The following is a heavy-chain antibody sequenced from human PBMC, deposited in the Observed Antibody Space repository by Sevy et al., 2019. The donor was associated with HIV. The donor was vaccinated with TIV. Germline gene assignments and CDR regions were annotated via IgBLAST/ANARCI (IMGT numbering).Heavy chain of an antibody. D-gene: IGHD6-6*01. CDR2: ISYDGSNK. CDR3: ARDVSSSPGYYYYGMDV. CDR1: GFTFSSYA. Sequence: GGSPRLSCAASGFTFSSYAMHWVRQAPGKGLEWVAVISYDGSNKYYADSVKGRFTISRDNSKNTLYLQMNSLRAEDTAVYYCARDVSSSPGYYYYGMDVWGQGTTVTVSS. V-gene: IGHV3-30-3*01. J-gene: IGHJ6*02.